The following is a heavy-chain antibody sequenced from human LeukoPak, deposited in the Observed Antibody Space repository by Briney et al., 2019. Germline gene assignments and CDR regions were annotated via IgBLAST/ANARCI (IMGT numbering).Heavy chain of an antibody. V-gene: IGHV3-30*04. Sequence: RSLRLSCAASGFTFSSYAMHWVRQAPGKGLEWLAVISYDGTNKYYRDSVKGRLTISRDNSKNTVYLQMNSLRPEDTAVYYCARDGGSYWGQGTLVTVSS. CDR1: GFTFSSYA. CDR3: ARDGGSY. D-gene: IGHD3-16*01. CDR2: ISYDGTNK. J-gene: IGHJ4*02.